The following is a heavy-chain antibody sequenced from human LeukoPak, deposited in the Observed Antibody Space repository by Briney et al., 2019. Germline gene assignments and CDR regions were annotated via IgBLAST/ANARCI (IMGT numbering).Heavy chain of an antibody. J-gene: IGHJ3*02. V-gene: IGHV4-59*08. Sequence: SETLSLTCTVSGGSISSYYWSWIRQPPGKGLEWIGYIYYSGSTNYNPSLKSRVTISVDTSKNQFSLKLSSVTAADTAVYYCARLWTEKDAFDIWGQGTMVTVSS. D-gene: IGHD2-21*01. CDR1: GGSISSYY. CDR3: ARLWTEKDAFDI. CDR2: IYYSGST.